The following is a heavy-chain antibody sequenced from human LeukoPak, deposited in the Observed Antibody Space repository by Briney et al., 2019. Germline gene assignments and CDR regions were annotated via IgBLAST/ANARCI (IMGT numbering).Heavy chain of an antibody. D-gene: IGHD5-12*01. Sequence: SETLSLTCSVSGGSVSSGGYYWSWIRQPPGKGLEYIGYVSHSGSTNYNPSLKSRVTISVDTSKSRFSLKPSSVTAADTAVYYCARAPRGLRFVYWGQGTLVTVSS. CDR3: ARAPRGLRFVY. V-gene: IGHV4-61*08. CDR2: VSHSGST. CDR1: GGSVSSGGYY. J-gene: IGHJ4*02.